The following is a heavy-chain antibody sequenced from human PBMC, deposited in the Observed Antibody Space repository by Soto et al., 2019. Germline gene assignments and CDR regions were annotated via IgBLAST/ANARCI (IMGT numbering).Heavy chain of an antibody. V-gene: IGHV1-18*01. CDR2: ISGYNGKR. Sequence: QVQLVQSVAEVKKRGASVKVSCKASGYMFNSYGMSWRRHAPRQGLEWIGWISGYNGKRDLAQKFQGRVTMTTEASTSIIYMEWKNLRFDDTVLYYCVRDETYTVGWYFGHWGEGTLVTVPS. CDR3: VRDETYTVGWYFGH. CDR1: GYMFNSYG. J-gene: IGHJ4*02. D-gene: IGHD6-19*01.